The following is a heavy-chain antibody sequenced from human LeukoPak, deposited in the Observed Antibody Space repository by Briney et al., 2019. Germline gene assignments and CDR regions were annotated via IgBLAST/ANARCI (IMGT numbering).Heavy chain of an antibody. D-gene: IGHD2-8*01. CDR1: EGTFSSYA. Sequence: SVKVSCKASEGTFSSYAISWVRQDPGQGLEWMGGIIPIFGTANYAQNLQGRVQHTADNSTGTAYLELGSLRSEDTAVYYCARDGDCTNGVCYGGYFDYWGQGTLVTVSS. J-gene: IGHJ4*02. CDR3: ARDGDCTNGVCYGGYFDY. V-gene: IGHV1-69*06. CDR2: IIPIFGTA.